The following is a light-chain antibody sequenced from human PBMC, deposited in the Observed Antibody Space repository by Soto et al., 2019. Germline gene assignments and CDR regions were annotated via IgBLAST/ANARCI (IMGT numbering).Light chain of an antibody. J-gene: IGLJ1*01. Sequence: QSVLTQPPSASGTPGQRVTISCSGSSSNIGSNTVNWYQQLPGTAPKLLIYSNNQRPSGFPDRFSGSKSGTSASLAISGLQSEDEADYYCAAWDDSLNGPYYVFGTGTKLTVL. V-gene: IGLV1-44*01. CDR2: SNN. CDR1: SSNIGSNT. CDR3: AAWDDSLNGPYYV.